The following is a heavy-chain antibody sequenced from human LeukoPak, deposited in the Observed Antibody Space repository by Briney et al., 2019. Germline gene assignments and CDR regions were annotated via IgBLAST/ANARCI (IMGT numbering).Heavy chain of an antibody. Sequence: GGSLRLSCAASGFTFSTYWMSWVRQAPGKGLEWVAVISYDGSNKYYADSVKGRFTISRDNSKNTLYLQMNSLRAEDTAVYYCAKVHSDYYDSSGYFDYWGQGTLVTVSS. D-gene: IGHD3-22*01. CDR3: AKVHSDYYDSSGYFDY. V-gene: IGHV3-30*18. CDR1: GFTFSTYW. J-gene: IGHJ4*02. CDR2: ISYDGSNK.